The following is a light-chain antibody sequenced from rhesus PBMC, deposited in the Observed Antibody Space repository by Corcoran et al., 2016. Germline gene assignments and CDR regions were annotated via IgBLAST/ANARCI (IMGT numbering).Light chain of an antibody. CDR3: QQYNNWNS. J-gene: IGKJ2*01. CDR2: DAS. CDR1: QSVGSN. Sequence: ETAVTQSPATLSLSPGERATLSCRASQSVGSNLAWYQQKPGQAPKLLNYDASSRAPGIPDRFSGSGSGTEFTLTISSLEPDDVGVYYCQQYNNWNSFGQGTKVEIK. V-gene: IGKV3-42*02.